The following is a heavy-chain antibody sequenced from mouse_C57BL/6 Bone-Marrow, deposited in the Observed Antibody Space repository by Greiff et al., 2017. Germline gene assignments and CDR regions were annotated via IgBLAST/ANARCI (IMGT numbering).Heavy chain of an antibody. CDR3: ARDDYGTWFAY. V-gene: IGHV5-6*01. D-gene: IGHD1-1*01. CDR2: ISSGGSYT. J-gene: IGHJ3*01. CDR1: GFTFSSYG. Sequence: EVKLMESGGDLVKPGGSLKLSCAASGFTFSSYGMSWVRQTPDKRLEWVATISSGGSYTYYPDSVKGRFTISRDNAKNTLYLQMSSLKSEDTAMYYCARDDYGTWFAYWGRGTLVTVSA.